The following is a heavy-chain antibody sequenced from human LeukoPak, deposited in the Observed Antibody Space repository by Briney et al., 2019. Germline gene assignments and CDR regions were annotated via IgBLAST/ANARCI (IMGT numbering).Heavy chain of an antibody. V-gene: IGHV4-59*01. Sequence: NASETLSLTCTVSGGSISSYYWSWIRQPPGKGLEWLGYLYYSGSTNYNPSLKSRVTISVDTSKNQFSLKLSSVTAADTAVYYWARARPDILTGYRPGSSMDVWGQGTTVTVAS. J-gene: IGHJ6*02. CDR1: GGSISSYY. CDR2: LYYSGST. D-gene: IGHD3-9*01. CDR3: ARARPDILTGYRPGSSMDV.